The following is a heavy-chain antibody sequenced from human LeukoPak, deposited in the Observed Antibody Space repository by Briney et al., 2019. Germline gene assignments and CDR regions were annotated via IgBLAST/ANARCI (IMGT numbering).Heavy chain of an antibody. CDR1: GGSISSYY. Sequence: SSETLSLTCTVSGGSISSYYWSWIRQPPGKGLEWIGYIYYSGSTNYNPSLKSRVTISVDTSKNQFSLKLSSVTAADTAVYYCTKRALIAPRNADDYWGQGTLVTVSS. V-gene: IGHV4-59*01. D-gene: IGHD2/OR15-2a*01. CDR2: IYYSGST. CDR3: TKRALIAPRNADDY. J-gene: IGHJ4*02.